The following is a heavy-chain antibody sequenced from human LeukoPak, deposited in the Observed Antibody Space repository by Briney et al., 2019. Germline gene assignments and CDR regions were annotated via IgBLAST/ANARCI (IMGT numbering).Heavy chain of an antibody. V-gene: IGHV1-2*02. CDR3: ARVGTRDYYYYYYMDV. CDR1: GYTFTGYY. Sequence: ASVKVSCKASGYTFTGYYMHWVRQAPGQGLEWMGWINPNSGGTNYAQKFQGRVTMTRDTSISTAYMELSRLRSDDTGVYYCARVGTRDYYYYYYMDVWGKGTTVTVSS. D-gene: IGHD1-26*01. CDR2: INPNSGGT. J-gene: IGHJ6*03.